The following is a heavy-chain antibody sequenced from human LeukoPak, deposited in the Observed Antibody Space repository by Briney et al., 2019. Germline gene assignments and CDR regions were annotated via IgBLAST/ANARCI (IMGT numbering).Heavy chain of an antibody. D-gene: IGHD3-16*01. CDR3: ARDGGLGFDI. V-gene: IGHV3-48*02. CDR1: GFTFSSYI. J-gene: IGHJ3*02. CDR2: ITSSSSSI. Sequence: GGSLRLSCAASGFTFSSYIMNWVRQAPGKGLEWVSYITSSSSSIYYADSVRGRFTISRDNDKKSLYPQMNSLRDEDTAVYYCARDGGLGFDIWGQGTMVTVSS.